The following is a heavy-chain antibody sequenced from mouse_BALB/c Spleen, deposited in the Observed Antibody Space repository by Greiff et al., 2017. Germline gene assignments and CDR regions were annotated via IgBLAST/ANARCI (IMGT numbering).Heavy chain of an antibody. J-gene: IGHJ4*01. CDR1: GYSFTSYW. D-gene: IGHD4-1*01. CDR3: ARYWDAMDY. Sequence: VQLQQSGPQLVRPGASVKISCKASGYSFTSYWMHWVKQRPGQGLEWIGMIDPSDSETRLNQKFKGKATLTADKSSSTAYMQLSSLTSDDSAVYFCARYWDAMDYWGQGTSVTVSS. CDR2: IDPSDSET. V-gene: IGHV1S127*01.